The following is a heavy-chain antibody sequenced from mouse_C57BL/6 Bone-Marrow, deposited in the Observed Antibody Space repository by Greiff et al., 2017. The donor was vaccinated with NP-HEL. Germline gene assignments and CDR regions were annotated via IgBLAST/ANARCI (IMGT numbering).Heavy chain of an antibody. D-gene: IGHD2-9*01. Sequence: QVQLKQSGPELVKPGASVKISCTASGYAFSSSWMNWVKQRPGKGLEWIGRIYPGDGDTNYNVKFKGKATLTADKSSSTANMQLSSLTSEDSAVYFCARSLLCLRHWYFDVWGTGTTVTVSS. V-gene: IGHV1-82*01. CDR3: ARSLLCLRHWYFDV. J-gene: IGHJ1*03. CDR2: IYPGDGDT. CDR1: GYAFSSSW.